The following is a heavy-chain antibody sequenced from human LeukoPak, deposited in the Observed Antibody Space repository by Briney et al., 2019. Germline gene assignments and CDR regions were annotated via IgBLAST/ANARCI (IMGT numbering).Heavy chain of an antibody. D-gene: IGHD3-16*01. CDR3: ARGMSTGEY. CDR2: INQDGSEK. V-gene: IGHV3-7*04. J-gene: IGHJ4*02. Sequence: PGGSLRLSCAASGFTFSSYGMHWVRQPPGKGLEWVANINQDGSEKYYVDSVKGRFTISRDNAKNSLYLQMNSLRAEDTAVYYCARGMSTGEYWGQGTLVTVSS. CDR1: GFTFSSYG.